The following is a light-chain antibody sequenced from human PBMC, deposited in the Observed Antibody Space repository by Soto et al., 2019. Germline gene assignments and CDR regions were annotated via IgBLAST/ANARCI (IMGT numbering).Light chain of an antibody. CDR1: SSDVGAYNF. CDR2: DVS. CDR3: SSYTSSSTHV. V-gene: IGLV2-14*03. Sequence: QSALTQPASVSGSPGQSITISCTGTSSDVGAYNFVSWYQQHPGKVPKLMIFDVSSRPSGVSDRFSGSKSCNTASLTISGLQAEDEGDCSCSSYTSSSTHVFGSGTKVTVL. J-gene: IGLJ1*01.